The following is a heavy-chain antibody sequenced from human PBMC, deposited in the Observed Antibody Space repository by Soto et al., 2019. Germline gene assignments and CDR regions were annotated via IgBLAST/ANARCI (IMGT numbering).Heavy chain of an antibody. CDR1: GGSFSGYY. V-gene: IGHV4-34*01. Sequence: SETLSLTCAVYGGSFSGYYWSWIRQPPGKGLEWIGEINHSGSTNYNPSLKSRVTISVDTSKNQFSLKLSSVTAADTAVYYCARGYGDTMVRGVTMYYFAYWGQGTLVTVSS. D-gene: IGHD3-10*01. J-gene: IGHJ4*02. CDR3: ARGYGDTMVRGVTMYYFAY. CDR2: INHSGST.